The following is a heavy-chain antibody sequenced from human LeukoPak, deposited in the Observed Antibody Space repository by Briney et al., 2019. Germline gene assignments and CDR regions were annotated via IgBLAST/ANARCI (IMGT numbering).Heavy chain of an antibody. D-gene: IGHD6-6*01. CDR3: ARDEVLAARFISYYYGMDV. V-gene: IGHV1-69*04. CDR2: IIPILGIA. CDR1: GGTFSSYA. J-gene: IGHJ6*02. Sequence: ASVKVSCKASGGTFSSYAISWVRQAPGQGLEWMGRIIPILGIANYAQKFQGRVTITADKSTSTAYMELSSLRSEDTAVYYCARDEVLAARFISYYYGMDVWGQGTTVTVSS.